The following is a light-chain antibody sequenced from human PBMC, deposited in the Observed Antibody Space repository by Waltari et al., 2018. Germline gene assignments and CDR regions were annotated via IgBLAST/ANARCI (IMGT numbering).Light chain of an antibody. CDR1: SSDAGGYNY. V-gene: IGLV2-14*01. CDR2: EVS. CDR3: SSYTSSSTLYV. Sequence: QSALTQPASVPGSPGPSITISCTGTSSDAGGYNYVSWYQQHPGKAPTLRIYEVSNRPSGVSNRFSGSNSGNTASLTISGLQAEDEADYYCSSYTSSSTLYVFGTGTKVTVL. J-gene: IGLJ1*01.